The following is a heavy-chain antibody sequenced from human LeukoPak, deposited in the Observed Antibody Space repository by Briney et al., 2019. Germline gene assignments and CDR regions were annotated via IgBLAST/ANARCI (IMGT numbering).Heavy chain of an antibody. J-gene: IGHJ4*02. CDR3: AKASVATAVLFDS. Sequence: SETLSLTCTVSGGSISNFWNWIRQPPGRGLEWIGYMSNTGITKYNPSLKSRVTISADTSKNQFSLNLNFVTAADTAVYYCAKASVATAVLFDSWGQGTLVAVSS. CDR2: MSNTGIT. CDR1: GGSISNF. V-gene: IGHV4-59*01. D-gene: IGHD5-12*01.